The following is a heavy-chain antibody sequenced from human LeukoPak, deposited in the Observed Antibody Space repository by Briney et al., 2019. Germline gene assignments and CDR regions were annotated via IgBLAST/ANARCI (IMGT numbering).Heavy chain of an antibody. CDR1: GFTFSSYS. CDR3: ARGAYDFDY. D-gene: IGHD4-17*01. CDR2: ISSSSTYI. Sequence: GGSLRLSCAASGFTFSSYSMNWVRQAPGKGLEWVSSISSSSTYIHYADSVKGRFTISRDNAKNTLYLQMNSLRAEDTAVYYCARGAYDFDYWGQGTLVTVSS. V-gene: IGHV3-21*01. J-gene: IGHJ4*02.